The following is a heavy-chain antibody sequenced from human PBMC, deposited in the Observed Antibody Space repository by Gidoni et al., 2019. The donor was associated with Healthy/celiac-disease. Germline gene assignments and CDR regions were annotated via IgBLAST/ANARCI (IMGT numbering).Heavy chain of an antibody. CDR3: AKLVTIQPTYYYDSSGPLDY. D-gene: IGHD3-22*01. J-gene: IGHJ4*02. CDR1: GFTFSRYA. V-gene: IGHV3-23*01. CDR2: ISGSGGST. Sequence: EVQLLESGGGLVQPGGSLRLSCAASGFTFSRYAMSWVRQAPGKGLEWVSAISGSGGSTYYADSVKGRFTISRDNSKNTLYLQMNSLRAEDTAVYYCAKLVTIQPTYYYDSSGPLDYWGQGTLVTVSS.